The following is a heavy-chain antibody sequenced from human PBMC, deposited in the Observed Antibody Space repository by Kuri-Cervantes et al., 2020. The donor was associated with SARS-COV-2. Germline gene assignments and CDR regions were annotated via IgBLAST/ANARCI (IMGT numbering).Heavy chain of an antibody. V-gene: IGHV3-23*01. J-gene: IGHJ4*02. CDR1: GISFSSYA. Sequence: GESLKISCAASGISFSSYAMSWVRQAPGKGLEWVSAISGSGGSTYYTDSVKGRFTISRDNSKNSLFLQMDSLRAEDTAVYYCARASFDFWSGYYTGYYFDFWGQGALVTVSS. CDR3: ARASFDFWSGYYTGYYFDF. CDR2: ISGSGGST. D-gene: IGHD3-3*01.